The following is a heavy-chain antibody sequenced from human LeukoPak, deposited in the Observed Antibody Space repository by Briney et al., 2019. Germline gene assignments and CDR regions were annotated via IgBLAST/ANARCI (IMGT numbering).Heavy chain of an antibody. CDR1: GFTFSGYG. D-gene: IGHD3-22*01. CDR3: AKDDRHITMIVVVEY. J-gene: IGHJ4*02. V-gene: IGHV3-23*01. CDR2: ISGSGGST. Sequence: GGSLRLSCAASGFTFSGYGMSWVRQAPGKGLEWVSAISGSGGSTYYADSVKGRFTISRDNSKNTLYLQMNSLRAEDTAVYYCAKDDRHITMIVVVEYWGQGTLVTVSS.